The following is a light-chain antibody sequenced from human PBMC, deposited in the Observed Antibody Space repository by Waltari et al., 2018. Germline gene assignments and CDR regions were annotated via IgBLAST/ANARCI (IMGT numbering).Light chain of an antibody. V-gene: IGKV4-1*01. CDR1: QSVLYSSNNKNY. CDR2: WAS. J-gene: IGKJ2*01. CDR3: QQYYSTPRT. Sequence: DIVMTQSPDSLAVSLGEWATIHCKSSQSVLYSSNNKNYLAWYQQKPGQPPKLLIYWASTRESGVPDRFSGSGSGTDFTLTISSLQAEDVAVYYCQQYYSTPRTFGQGTKLEIK.